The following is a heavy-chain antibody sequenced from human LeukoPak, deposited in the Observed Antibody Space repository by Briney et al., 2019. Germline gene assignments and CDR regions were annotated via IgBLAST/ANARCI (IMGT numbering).Heavy chain of an antibody. CDR3: AKDPLWFGELLSNWFDP. J-gene: IGHJ5*02. CDR2: ISSSGSTI. CDR1: GFTFSSYE. V-gene: IGHV3-48*03. Sequence: GGSLRLSCVASGFTFSSYEMNWVRQAPGKGLEWVSYISSSGSTIYYADSVKGRFTISRDNSKNTLYLQMNSLRAEDTAVYYCAKDPLWFGELLSNWFDPWGQGTLVTVSS. D-gene: IGHD3-10*01.